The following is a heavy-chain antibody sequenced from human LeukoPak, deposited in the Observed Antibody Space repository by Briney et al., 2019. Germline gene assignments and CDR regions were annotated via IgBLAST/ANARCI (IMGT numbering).Heavy chain of an antibody. CDR3: ASLRYSGYDVDY. CDR2: ISSTTNYH. D-gene: IGHD5-12*01. J-gene: IGHJ4*02. Sequence: GGSLRLSCEASEFTFISYGMTWFRQAPGKGLEWISSISSTTNYHYYPKSVKGRFTISRDNAKNSRYLQMNSLRAEDTAVYYCASLRYSGYDVDYWGQGTLVTVSS. V-gene: IGHV3-21*01. CDR1: EFTFISYG.